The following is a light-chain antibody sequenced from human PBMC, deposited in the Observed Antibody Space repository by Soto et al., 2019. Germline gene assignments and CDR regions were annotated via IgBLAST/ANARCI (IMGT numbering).Light chain of an antibody. CDR2: SGD. CDR1: QSVSSS. CDR3: QQRYSWLRA. V-gene: IGKV3-11*01. J-gene: IGKJ1*01. Sequence: EVVVTQSPDTLSLSPGETATLSCRASQSVSSSVAWYQHKPGQSPMLVVYSGDKRAPGIPPRFSGSGSGTDFTLTISSLESDDFAIYYCQQRYSWLRAFGPGTKVEVK.